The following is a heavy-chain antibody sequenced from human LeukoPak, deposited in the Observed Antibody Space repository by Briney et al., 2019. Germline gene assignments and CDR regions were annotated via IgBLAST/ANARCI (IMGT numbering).Heavy chain of an antibody. CDR2: INHSGST. J-gene: IGHJ4*02. CDR3: ARAPLPYEVGAPAGFFDY. D-gene: IGHD1-26*01. V-gene: IGHV4-34*01. Sequence: SETLSLTCAVYGGSFSGYYWSWIRQPPGKGLEWIGEINHSGSTNYNPSLKGRVTISVDTSKNQFSLKLSSVTAADTAVYYCARAPLPYEVGAPAGFFDYWGQGTLVTVSS. CDR1: GGSFSGYY.